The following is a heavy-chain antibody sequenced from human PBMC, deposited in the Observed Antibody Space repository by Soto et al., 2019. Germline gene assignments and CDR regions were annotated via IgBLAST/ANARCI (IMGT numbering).Heavy chain of an antibody. V-gene: IGHV3-21*01. J-gene: IGHJ6*03. CDR1: GFTFSSYS. D-gene: IGHD3-10*01. CDR2: ISSSSSYI. CDR3: ARDNYYGSGSRYYYYYKDV. Sequence: EVQLVESGGGLVKPGGSLRLSCAASGFTFSSYSMNWVRQAPGKGLEWVSSISSSSSYIYYADSVKGRFTISRDNAKNPLYEQMTSLRADDTAVYYCARDNYYGSGSRYYYYYKDVWGKGNTPTPSS.